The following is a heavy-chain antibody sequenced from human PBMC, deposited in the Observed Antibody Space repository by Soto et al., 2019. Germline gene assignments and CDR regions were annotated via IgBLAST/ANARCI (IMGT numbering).Heavy chain of an antibody. CDR2: IYYSGST. J-gene: IGHJ3*02. Sequence: SETLSLTCTVSGGSVSSGSYYWGWIRQPPGKGLEWIGSIYYSGSTYYNPSLKSRVTISVDTSKNQFSLKLSSVTAADTAVYYCARGWDDAFDIWGQGTMVTVSS. CDR1: GGSVSSGSYY. D-gene: IGHD6-19*01. V-gene: IGHV4-39*01. CDR3: ARGWDDAFDI.